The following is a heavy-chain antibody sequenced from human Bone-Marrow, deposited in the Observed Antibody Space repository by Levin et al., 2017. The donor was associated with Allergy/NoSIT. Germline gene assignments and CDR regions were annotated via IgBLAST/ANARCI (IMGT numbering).Heavy chain of an antibody. V-gene: IGHV4-61*01. CDR2: IDDRGHT. D-gene: IGHD4-17*01. Sequence: SQTLSLTCTVSGTSVNSGSNFWSWIRQSPGKGLEWIGCIDDRGHTDYNPSLRSRVTIAADTSKNQFFLDLGSVTAADTALSYWPGGATVTRSFDFWSQGTRVTVSS. CDR1: GTSVNSGSNF. CDR3: PGGATVTRSFDF. J-gene: IGHJ4*02.